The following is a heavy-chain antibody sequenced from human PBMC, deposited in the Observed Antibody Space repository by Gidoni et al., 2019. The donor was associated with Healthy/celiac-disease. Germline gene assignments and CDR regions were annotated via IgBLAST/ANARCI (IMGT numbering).Heavy chain of an antibody. CDR3: ARDGLGVYSSSWGDAFDI. CDR2: ISAYNGNT. CDR1: GYTFTSYG. V-gene: IGHV1-18*01. Sequence: HVQLMQSGAEVKEPGASVRVTCKTSGYTFTSYGISWVRQAPGQGLEWMGWISAYNGNTNYAQKLQGRVTMTTDTSTSTADMELRSLLSDDPSVYYCARDGLGVYSSSWGDAFDIWGQGTRVTVTS. J-gene: IGHJ3*02. D-gene: IGHD6-13*01.